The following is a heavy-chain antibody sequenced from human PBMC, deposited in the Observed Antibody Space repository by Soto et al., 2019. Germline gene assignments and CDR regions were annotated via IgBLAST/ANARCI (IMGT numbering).Heavy chain of an antibody. V-gene: IGHV1-18*01. CDR1: GYTFTSYG. CDR2: ISAYNGNA. D-gene: IGHD2-15*01. Sequence: QVQLVQSGAEVKKPGASVKVSCKASGYTFTSYGIIWVRQAPGQGLEWMGWISAYNGNANYAQKLQGRVTMTTDTTTSTAYMEMRSLRSDDTAVYYCARAKPLYCSGGSCYQYYFDYWGQGTLVTVSS. J-gene: IGHJ4*02. CDR3: ARAKPLYCSGGSCYQYYFDY.